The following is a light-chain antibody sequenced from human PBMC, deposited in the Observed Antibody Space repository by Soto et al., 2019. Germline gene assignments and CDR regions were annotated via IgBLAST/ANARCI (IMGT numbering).Light chain of an antibody. CDR2: QDS. J-gene: IGLJ2*01. CDR3: QAWDSSTAHVV. CDR1: KLGDKY. Sequence: SYELTQPPSVSVSPGQTASITCSGDKLGDKYACWYQQKPGQSPVLVIYQDSKRPSGIPERFSGSNSGNTVTLTISGTQAMDEADYYCQAWDSSTAHVVFGGGTKLTVL. V-gene: IGLV3-1*01.